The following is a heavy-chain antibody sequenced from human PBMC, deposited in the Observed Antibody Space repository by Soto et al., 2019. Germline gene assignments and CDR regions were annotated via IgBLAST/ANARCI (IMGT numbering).Heavy chain of an antibody. D-gene: IGHD5-12*01. Sequence: EVQLVESGGGLVQPGGSLRLSCAASGFTFSSYWMHWVRQVPGKGLVWVSRINSDGSAITYAGSVKGRFTISRDNAKNTLYLQMNSLRVEDTAVYYCARVDGYKLDYWGQGTLVTVSS. CDR3: ARVDGYKLDY. V-gene: IGHV3-74*03. J-gene: IGHJ4*02. CDR1: GFTFSSYW. CDR2: INSDGSAI.